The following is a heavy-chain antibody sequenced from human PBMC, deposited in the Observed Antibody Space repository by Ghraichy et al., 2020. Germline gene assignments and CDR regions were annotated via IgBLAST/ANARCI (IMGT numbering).Heavy chain of an antibody. CDR2: IYYSGST. J-gene: IGHJ6*03. Sequence: SETLSLTCTVSGGSISSYYWSWIRQPPGKGLEWIGYIYYSGSTNYNPSLKSRVTISVDTSKNQFSLKLSSVTAADTAVYYCARLGYYYYMDVWGKGTTVTVSS. D-gene: IGHD6-6*01. CDR3: ARLGYYYYMDV. V-gene: IGHV4-59*08. CDR1: GGSISSYY.